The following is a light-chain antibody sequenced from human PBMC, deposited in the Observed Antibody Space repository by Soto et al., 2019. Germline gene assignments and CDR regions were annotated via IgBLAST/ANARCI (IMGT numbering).Light chain of an antibody. Sequence: QSALTQPASVSGSPGQSITISCTGTSSDVGAFNYVSWYQQYPGKAPKLIIYEVTNRPSGVSNRFSGSKSGNTASLTISGLRAEDEAEYYCNSYASSSARVFGGGTKLTVL. J-gene: IGLJ3*02. V-gene: IGLV2-14*01. CDR3: NSYASSSARV. CDR2: EVT. CDR1: SSDVGAFNY.